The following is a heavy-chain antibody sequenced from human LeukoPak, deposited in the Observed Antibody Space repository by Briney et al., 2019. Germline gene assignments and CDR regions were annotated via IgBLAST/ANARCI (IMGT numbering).Heavy chain of an antibody. CDR3: ARIAYCGGDCYTTYFDY. Sequence: ASGKVSCKASGYTFTSYGISWVRQAPGQGLEWMGWISAYNGNTNSAQKLQGRVTMTTDSSTGTAYMELRSLRSDDTAVYYCARIAYCGGDCYTTYFDYWGQGTLVTVSS. J-gene: IGHJ4*02. V-gene: IGHV1-18*01. CDR1: GYTFTSYG. CDR2: ISAYNGNT. D-gene: IGHD2-21*01.